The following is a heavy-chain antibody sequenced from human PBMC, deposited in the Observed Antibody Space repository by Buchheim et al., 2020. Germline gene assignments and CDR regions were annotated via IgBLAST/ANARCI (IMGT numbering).Heavy chain of an antibody. CDR2: IKQDGSEK. CDR3: ARDNHYDFWSGYYPWFDP. D-gene: IGHD3-3*01. Sequence: EVQLVESGGGLVQPGESLRLSCAASGFTFSSYWMSWVRQAPGKGLEWVANIKQDGSEKYYVDSVKGRFTISRDNAKNSLYLQMNSLRAEDTAVYYCARDNHYDFWSGYYPWFDPRGQGTL. CDR1: GFTFSSYW. J-gene: IGHJ5*02. V-gene: IGHV3-7*01.